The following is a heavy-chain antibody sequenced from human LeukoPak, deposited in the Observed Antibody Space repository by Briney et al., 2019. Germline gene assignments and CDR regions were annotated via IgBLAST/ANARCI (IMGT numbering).Heavy chain of an antibody. CDR1: GFTFSSYW. CDR3: ARDTVTTFWFDP. D-gene: IGHD4-17*01. Sequence: GGSLRLSCAASGFTFSSYWMHWVRQAPGKGLVWVSRINSDGSSTSYADSVKGRFTISRDNAKNTLYLQMNSLRAEDTAVYYRARDTVTTFWFDPWGQGTLVTVSS. CDR2: INSDGSST. J-gene: IGHJ5*02. V-gene: IGHV3-74*01.